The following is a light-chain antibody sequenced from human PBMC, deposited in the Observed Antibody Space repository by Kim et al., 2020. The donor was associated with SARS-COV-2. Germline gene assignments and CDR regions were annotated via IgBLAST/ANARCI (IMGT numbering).Light chain of an antibody. CDR2: EGS. J-gene: IGLJ2*01. CDR3: CSYAGSSTYVV. CDR1: SSDVGSYNL. Sequence: QSTTISCTGTSSDVGSYNLVSWYQQHPGKAPKLMIYEGSKRPSGVSNRFSGSKSGNTASLTISGLQAEDEADYYCCSYAGSSTYVVFGGGTQLTVL. V-gene: IGLV2-23*01.